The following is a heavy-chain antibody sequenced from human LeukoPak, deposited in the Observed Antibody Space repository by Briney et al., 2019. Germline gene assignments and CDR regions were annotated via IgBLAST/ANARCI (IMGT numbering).Heavy chain of an antibody. CDR2: IYSGGST. V-gene: IGHV3-66*01. CDR1: GFTVSSNY. CDR3: ARDHDCTNGVCVDY. J-gene: IGHJ4*02. D-gene: IGHD2-8*01. Sequence: GGSLRLSCAASGFTVSSNYMSWVRQAPGKGLEWVSVIYSGGSTYYADSVKAKNTLYLQMNSLRAEDTAVYYCARDHDCTNGVCVDYWGQGTLVTVS.